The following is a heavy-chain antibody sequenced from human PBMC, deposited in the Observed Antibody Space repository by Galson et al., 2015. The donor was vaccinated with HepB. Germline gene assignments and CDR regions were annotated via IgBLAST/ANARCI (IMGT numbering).Heavy chain of an antibody. CDR3: AKESRLDWNDCFDY. D-gene: IGHD1-1*01. V-gene: IGHV3-23*01. CDR2: ISGSGGST. Sequence: SLRLYCAAYGFTFSSYAMSWVRQAPGEGLEWVSAISGSGGSTYYADSVKGRFTISRDNSKNTLYLQMNSLRAEDTAVYYCAKESRLDWNDCFDYWGQGTLVTVSS. J-gene: IGHJ4*02. CDR1: GFTFSSYA.